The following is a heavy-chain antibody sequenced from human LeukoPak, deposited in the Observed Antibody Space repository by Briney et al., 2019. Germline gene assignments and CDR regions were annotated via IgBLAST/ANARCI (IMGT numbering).Heavy chain of an antibody. J-gene: IGHJ5*01. V-gene: IGHV5-51*01. CDR2: IYPTDSIT. D-gene: IGHD4-17*01. Sequence: KRGESLKISCQTSGYDFSTKWIGWVRQMPGKGLEWMGIIYPTDSITRYSPSFQGHVSISVDTSINTAYLQWASLRPSDTAMYFCARLAPDYADYWFDSWGQGTLVTVSS. CDR3: ARLAPDYADYWFDS. CDR1: GYDFSTKW.